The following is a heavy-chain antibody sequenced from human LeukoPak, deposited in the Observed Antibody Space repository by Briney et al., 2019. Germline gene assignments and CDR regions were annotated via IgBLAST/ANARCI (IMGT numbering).Heavy chain of an antibody. D-gene: IGHD5-18*01. Sequence: SETLSLTCSVSGGSISSYFWTWIRQPPGKGLEWIGFIYYSGSPNYNPSLKSRVTISLDTSKNQFSLKLSSVTTADTAMYFCARGYTYGDNWFDTWGQGTLVTVSS. CDR2: IYYSGSP. J-gene: IGHJ5*02. CDR3: ARGYTYGDNWFDT. V-gene: IGHV4-59*01. CDR1: GGSISSYF.